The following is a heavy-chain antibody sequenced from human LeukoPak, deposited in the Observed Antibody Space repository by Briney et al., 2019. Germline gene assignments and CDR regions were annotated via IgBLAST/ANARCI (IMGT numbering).Heavy chain of an antibody. V-gene: IGHV4-4*07. CDR2: IYTSGTI. Sequence: SETLSLTCSVYGDSIRSSYWNWVRQSAGQGLEWIGRIYTSGTINYNPSLKSRATISMDKSKNQFSLKLNSVTAADTAIYYCARDIPHVGYYYYYMDVWGKGTTVTVSS. CDR1: GDSIRSSY. CDR3: ARDIPHVGYYYYYMDV. J-gene: IGHJ6*03.